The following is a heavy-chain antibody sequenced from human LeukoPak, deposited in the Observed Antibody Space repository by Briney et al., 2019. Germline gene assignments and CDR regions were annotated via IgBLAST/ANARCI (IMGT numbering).Heavy chain of an antibody. D-gene: IGHD1-14*01. J-gene: IGHJ3*02. CDR3: ARGRNPFDI. Sequence: GGSLRLPCAASGFTFSSYWMSWVRQAPGKGLEWVANIKQDGSDKYCVDSVKGRFTISRDNAKDSLYLQMNSLRADDTALYYCARGRNPFDIWGQGTMLTVSS. CDR2: IKQDGSDK. CDR1: GFTFSSYW. V-gene: IGHV3-7*01.